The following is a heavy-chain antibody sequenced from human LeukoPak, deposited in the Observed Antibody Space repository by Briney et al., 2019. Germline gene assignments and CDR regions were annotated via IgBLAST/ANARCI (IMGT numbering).Heavy chain of an antibody. CDR2: ISYDGSNK. CDR3: AKDLQVVATLSFDY. J-gene: IGHJ4*02. Sequence: PGGSLRLSCAASGFTFNNYDMHWVRQAPGKGLEWVAVISYDGSNKYYADSVKGRFAVSRDNSKNTLYLQMNSLRAEDTALYYCAKDLQVVATLSFDYWGQGTLVTVSS. CDR1: GFTFNNYD. V-gene: IGHV3-30*09. D-gene: IGHD5-12*01.